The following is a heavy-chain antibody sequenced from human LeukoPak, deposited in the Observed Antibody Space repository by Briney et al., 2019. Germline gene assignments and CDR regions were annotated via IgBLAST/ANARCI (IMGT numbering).Heavy chain of an antibody. D-gene: IGHD4-17*01. CDR2: IYSGGST. Sequence: PGGSLRLSCAASGFTVSSNYMSWVRQAPGKGLEWVSVIYSGGSTYYADSVKGRFTISRDNSKNTLYLQMNSLRAEDTAVYYCARDGFSYGDYDHYYGMDVWGQGTTVTVSS. CDR3: ARDGFSYGDYDHYYGMDV. J-gene: IGHJ6*02. CDR1: GFTVSSNY. V-gene: IGHV3-66*01.